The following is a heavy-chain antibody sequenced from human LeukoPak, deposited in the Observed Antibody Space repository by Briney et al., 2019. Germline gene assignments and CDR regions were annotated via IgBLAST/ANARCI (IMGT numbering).Heavy chain of an antibody. Sequence: GASVKVSCKPSGFTFTTSAVQWVRQARGQRLEWIGWIVVGSGNTNYAQKFQERVIITRDMSTSTAYMELSSVRSEDTAVYYCAAGGPAEYRSIYDYGMDFWGRGTTVTVSS. J-gene: IGHJ6*04. V-gene: IGHV1-58*01. CDR3: AAGGPAEYRSIYDYGMDF. D-gene: IGHD1-1*01. CDR2: IVVGSGNT. CDR1: GFTFTTSA.